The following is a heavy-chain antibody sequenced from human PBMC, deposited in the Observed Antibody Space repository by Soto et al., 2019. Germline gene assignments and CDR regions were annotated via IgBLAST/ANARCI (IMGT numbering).Heavy chain of an antibody. Sequence: GGSLRLSCTASGFIFSDYYMSWIRQAPGKGLEWVSYISGRGSYTNYADSVKGRFTISRDDAKNSLYLQMNSLRAEDTAIYYCARGARYFETSGYYPTDYWGQGTLVTVSS. CDR3: ARGARYFETSGYYPTDY. J-gene: IGHJ4*02. D-gene: IGHD3-22*01. CDR1: GFIFSDYY. V-gene: IGHV3-11*06. CDR2: ISGRGSYT.